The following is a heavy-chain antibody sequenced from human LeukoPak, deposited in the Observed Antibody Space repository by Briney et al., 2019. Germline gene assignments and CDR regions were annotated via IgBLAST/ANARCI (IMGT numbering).Heavy chain of an antibody. Sequence: PSETLSLTCTVSGGSISNGDYYWTWIRQPPGKGPEWIGYIYYSGSTYYNPSLKSRVTISLDTSRIQFSLRLSSVTAADTAVYYCARKGTPTNYYEDWGQGILVTVSS. J-gene: IGHJ4*02. CDR2: IYYSGST. D-gene: IGHD5-24*01. CDR3: ARKGTPTNYYED. V-gene: IGHV4-30-4*02. CDR1: GGSISNGDYY.